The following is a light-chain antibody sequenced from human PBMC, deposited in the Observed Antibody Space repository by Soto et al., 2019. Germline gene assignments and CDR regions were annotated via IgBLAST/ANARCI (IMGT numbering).Light chain of an antibody. CDR3: QQHPRSSPIT. Sequence: EIVLTQFPGTLSFTPGQTRTLSSSTFQTLSGNYLAWYQQKPGQAPRLLIYDASSRATGIPDRFSGSGSGTDFSLTISRLEPEDFAVYYCQQHPRSSPITFGQGTRLEIK. CDR1: QTLSGNY. CDR2: DAS. J-gene: IGKJ5*01. V-gene: IGKV3-20*01.